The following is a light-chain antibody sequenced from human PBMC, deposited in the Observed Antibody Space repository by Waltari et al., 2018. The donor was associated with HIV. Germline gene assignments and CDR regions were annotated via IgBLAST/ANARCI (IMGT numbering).Light chain of an antibody. J-gene: IGLJ3*02. CDR3: QSYDSSLSPWV. Sequence: SGAPGQTVTISCTGTSTNIGADYHVHWYQPLPATAPKLLIYGNTIRPSGVPDRFSGSKSGTSASLAITGLQADDEADYYCQSYDSSLSPWVFGGGTKLTV. CDR2: GNT. CDR1: STNIGADYH. V-gene: IGLV1-40*01.